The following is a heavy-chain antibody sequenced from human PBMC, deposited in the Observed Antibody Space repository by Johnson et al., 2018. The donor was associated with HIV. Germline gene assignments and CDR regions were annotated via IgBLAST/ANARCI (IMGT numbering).Heavy chain of an antibody. CDR1: GFTFSDYF. CDR3: ARDGTFGYGDYVGRAFDI. D-gene: IGHD4-17*01. CDR2: IGTIGDT. J-gene: IGHJ3*02. Sequence: VQLVESGGGLVKPGGSLRLSCAASGFTFSDYFMSWVRQTEGIGLEWVSAIGTIGDTYYPGSVKGRFTISRENAKNSLYLQMNSLGAGDTAVYYCARDGTFGYGDYVGRAFDIWGQGTMVTVSS. V-gene: IGHV3-13*01.